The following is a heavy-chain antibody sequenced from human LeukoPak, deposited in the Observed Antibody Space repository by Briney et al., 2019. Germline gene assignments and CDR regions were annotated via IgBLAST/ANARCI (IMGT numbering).Heavy chain of an antibody. V-gene: IGHV3-11*01. CDR3: ARGSESGSSHFDY. Sequence: PGGSLRLSCAASGFTFSDYYMSWIRQAPGKGLEWVSYISSSGSNIYYADSVKGRFTISRDNAKNSLYLQMNSLRAEDTAVYYCARGSESGSSHFDYWGQGTLVTVSS. CDR1: GFTFSDYY. J-gene: IGHJ4*02. D-gene: IGHD1-26*01. CDR2: ISSSGSNI.